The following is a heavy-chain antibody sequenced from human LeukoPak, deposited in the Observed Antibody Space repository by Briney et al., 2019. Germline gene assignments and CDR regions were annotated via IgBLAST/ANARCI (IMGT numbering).Heavy chain of an antibody. CDR1: GGSFSGYY. V-gene: IGHV4-34*01. Sequence: PSETLSLTCAVYGGSFSGYYWSWIRQPPGKGLEWIGEINHSGSTNYNPSLKSRVTISVDTSKNQFSLKLSSVTAADTAVYYCAIFEDMGAFDIWGQGTMVTVSS. CDR3: AIFEDMGAFDI. J-gene: IGHJ3*02. D-gene: IGHD2-15*01. CDR2: INHSGST.